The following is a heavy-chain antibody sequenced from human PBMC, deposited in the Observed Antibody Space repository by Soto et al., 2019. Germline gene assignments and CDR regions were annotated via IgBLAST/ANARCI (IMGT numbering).Heavy chain of an antibody. CDR3: ARQRLRYFDWLLYPYYFDY. CDR1: GYSISSGYY. J-gene: IGHJ4*02. Sequence: SETLSLTCAVSGYSISSGYYWGWIRQPPGKGLEWIGSIYHSGSTYYNPSLKSRVTISVDTSKNQFSLKLSSVTAADTAVYYCARQRLRYFDWLLYPYYFDYWGQGTLATVSS. D-gene: IGHD3-9*01. V-gene: IGHV4-38-2*01. CDR2: IYHSGST.